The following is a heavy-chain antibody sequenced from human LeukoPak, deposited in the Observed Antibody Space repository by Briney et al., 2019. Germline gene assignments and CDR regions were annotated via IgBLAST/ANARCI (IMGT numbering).Heavy chain of an antibody. CDR3: ARESGGLAADYFDY. Sequence: GASVKVSCKASGYTFTGYYMHWVRQAPGQGLEWMGWINPNSGGTNYAQKFQGRVTMTRDTSISTAYMELSRLRSDDTAVYYCARESGGLAADYFDYWGQGTLVTVSS. CDR1: GYTFTGYY. CDR2: INPNSGGT. D-gene: IGHD6-13*01. J-gene: IGHJ4*02. V-gene: IGHV1-2*02.